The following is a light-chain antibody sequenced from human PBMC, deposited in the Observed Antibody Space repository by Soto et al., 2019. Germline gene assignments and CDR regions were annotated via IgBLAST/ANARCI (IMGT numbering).Light chain of an antibody. Sequence: SGSPGQSVTISCTGTSSDVGGYNYVSWYQQHPGKAPKLMIYDVSKRPSGVPDRFSGSKSGNTASLTISGLQAEDEADYYCCSYAGSPRVFGTGTKVTVL. V-gene: IGLV2-11*01. CDR3: CSYAGSPRV. CDR2: DVS. J-gene: IGLJ1*01. CDR1: SSDVGGYNY.